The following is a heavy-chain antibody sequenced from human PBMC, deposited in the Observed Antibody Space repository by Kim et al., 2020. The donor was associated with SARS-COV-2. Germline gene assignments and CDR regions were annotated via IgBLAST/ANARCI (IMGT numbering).Heavy chain of an antibody. J-gene: IGHJ4*02. V-gene: IGHV3-23*01. CDR3: AQGDDNSDSGSPFKY. CDR1: GFLFSYA. Sequence: GGSLRLSCAASGFLFSYAMSWVRRAPGKGLEWVSTISRSGGVTYYTDSVKGRFTISRDQSKNTQFLQMNSLRTDDTAVYYCAQGDDNSDSGSPFKYWGQGTLVTVSS. D-gene: IGHD3-10*01. CDR2: ISRSGGVT.